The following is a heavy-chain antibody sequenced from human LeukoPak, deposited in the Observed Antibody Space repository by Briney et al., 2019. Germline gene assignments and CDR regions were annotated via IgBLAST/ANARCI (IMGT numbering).Heavy chain of an antibody. CDR3: ARSPGIVAAVNQ. D-gene: IGHD6-13*01. Sequence: GRSLRLSCAASGFTFSTYALLWVRQAPGKGLEWVALISFDGSNKYYADSVKGRFTISRDNTKSTVFLQMNSLRDEDTAAYYCARSPGIVAAVNQWGQGTLVTVSS. CDR2: ISFDGSNK. V-gene: IGHV3-30-3*01. CDR1: GFTFSTYA. J-gene: IGHJ4*02.